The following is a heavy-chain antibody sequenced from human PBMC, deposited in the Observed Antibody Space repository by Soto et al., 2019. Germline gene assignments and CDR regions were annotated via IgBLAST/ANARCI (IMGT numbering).Heavy chain of an antibody. CDR3: ARDSTGMPPNYYSYGMDV. CDR2: IYYSGST. Sequence: SETLSLTCTVSGGSISSYYWSWIRQPPGKGLEWIGYIYYSGSTNYNPSLKSRVTISVDTSKNQFSLKLSSVTAADTAVYYCARDSTGMPPNYYSYGMDVWGQGTTVTVSS. V-gene: IGHV4-59*01. CDR1: GGSISSYY. J-gene: IGHJ6*02. D-gene: IGHD1-1*01.